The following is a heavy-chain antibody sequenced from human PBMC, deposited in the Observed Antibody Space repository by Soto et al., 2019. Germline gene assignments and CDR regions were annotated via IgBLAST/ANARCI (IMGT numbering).Heavy chain of an antibody. CDR3: ARDSPIGSTFSGYDAIDY. CDR2: IIPLLNIA. Sequence: QVQLVQSGAEVKKPGSSVKVSCKASGGPFSNDIITWVRQAPGQGLEWMGRIIPLLNIANYAQKFQGRVTLTADRSTGTAYMELNSLRSEDTAVYYCARDSPIGSTFSGYDAIDYWGQGTLVTVSS. CDR1: GGPFSNDI. D-gene: IGHD5-12*01. J-gene: IGHJ4*02. V-gene: IGHV1-69*08.